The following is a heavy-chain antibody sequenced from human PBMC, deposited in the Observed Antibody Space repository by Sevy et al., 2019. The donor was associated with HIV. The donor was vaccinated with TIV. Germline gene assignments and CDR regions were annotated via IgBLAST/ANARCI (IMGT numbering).Heavy chain of an antibody. D-gene: IGHD3-22*01. CDR1: GGTFSSYA. J-gene: IGHJ3*02. CDR3: ARRPETYYYDSSGYPQGGAAFDI. Sequence: ASVKVSCKASGGTFSSYAISWVRQAPGQGLEWMGGIIPIFGTANYAQKFQGRVTITADESTSTAYMELSSLGSEDTAVYYCARRPETYYYDSSGYPQGGAAFDIWGQGTMVTVSS. V-gene: IGHV1-69*13. CDR2: IIPIFGTA.